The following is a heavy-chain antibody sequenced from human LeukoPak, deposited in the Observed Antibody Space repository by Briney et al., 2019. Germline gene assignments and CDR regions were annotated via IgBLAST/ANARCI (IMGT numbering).Heavy chain of an antibody. V-gene: IGHV3-48*01. Sequence: AGGSLRLSCTASGFTFSNYWIHWVRQPPGKGLEWVSYISSSSSTIYYADSVKGRFTISRDNAKNSLYLQMNSLRAEDTAVYYCATSIAARLPAFDIWGQGTMVTVSS. D-gene: IGHD6-6*01. CDR3: ATSIAARLPAFDI. J-gene: IGHJ3*02. CDR2: ISSSSSTI. CDR1: GFTFSNYW.